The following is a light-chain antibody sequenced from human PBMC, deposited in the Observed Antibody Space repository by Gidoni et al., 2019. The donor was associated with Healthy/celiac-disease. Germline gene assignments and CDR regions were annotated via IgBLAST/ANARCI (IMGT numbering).Light chain of an antibody. CDR1: QSVSSY. J-gene: IGKJ1*01. CDR3: QQRSNWPPWT. CDR2: GAS. V-gene: IGKV3-11*01. Sequence: EIVLTQSPATLYLSPGDRATLSCRASQSVSSYLAWYQQKPGQAPRLLIYGASNRATGIPARFSGSGSGTDFTLTISSLEPEDFAVYYCQQRSNWPPWTFGQETKVEIK.